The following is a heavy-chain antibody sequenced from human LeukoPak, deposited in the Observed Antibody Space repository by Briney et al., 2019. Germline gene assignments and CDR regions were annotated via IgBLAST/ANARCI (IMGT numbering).Heavy chain of an antibody. D-gene: IGHD3-3*01. V-gene: IGHV4-59*01. CDR3: ARAKERSGSGYYYSDS. CDR1: TDSMSSND. J-gene: IGHJ4*02. Sequence: SETLSLTCTVSTDSMSSNDWSLIRQPPGKGLEWIGYRSYGVSTNYNPSLKSRVTMSLDTSKNQFSLKLTSVTAADTAVYYCARAKERSGSGYYYSDSWGQGTLVTVSS. CDR2: RSYGVST.